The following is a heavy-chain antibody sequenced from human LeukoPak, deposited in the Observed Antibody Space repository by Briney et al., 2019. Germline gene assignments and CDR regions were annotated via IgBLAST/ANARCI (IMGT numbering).Heavy chain of an antibody. CDR3: ARPQPPYYYDSSGYYGSYPLDY. V-gene: IGHV1-69*05. CDR1: GGTFSSYA. J-gene: IGHJ4*02. Sequence: ASVKVSCKASGGTFSSYAISWVRQAPGQGLEWMGGIIPIFGTANYAQKFQGRVTNTTDESTSTAYMELSSLRSEDTAVYYCARPQPPYYYDSSGYYGSYPLDYWGQGTLVTVSS. D-gene: IGHD3-22*01. CDR2: IIPIFGTA.